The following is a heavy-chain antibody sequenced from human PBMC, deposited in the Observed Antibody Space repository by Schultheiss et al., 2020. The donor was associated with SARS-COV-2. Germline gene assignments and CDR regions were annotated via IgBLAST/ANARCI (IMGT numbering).Heavy chain of an antibody. D-gene: IGHD4-17*01. CDR1: GGSFSGYY. V-gene: IGHV4-34*01. Sequence: SETLSLTCAVYGGSFSGYYWSWIRQPPGKGLEWIGEINHSGSTNYNPSLKSRVTISVDTSKNQFSLKLSSVTAADTAVYYCARGVYGDYPFGYWGQGTLVTVSS. CDR2: INHSGST. J-gene: IGHJ4*02. CDR3: ARGVYGDYPFGY.